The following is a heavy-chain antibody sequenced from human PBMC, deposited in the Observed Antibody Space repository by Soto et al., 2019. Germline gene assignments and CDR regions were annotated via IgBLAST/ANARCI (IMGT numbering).Heavy chain of an antibody. CDR2: IYYTGST. CDR3: ARSPGGISTNWFDT. CDR1: GGSISGVYF. D-gene: IGHD3-16*01. V-gene: IGHV4-30-4*01. Sequence: QVQLQESGPGLVKPSQTLSLTCTVSGGSISGVYFWSWIRQPPGKDMEWIGYIYYTGSTYYIPSLKRRVTMXLXTXXNQYSLKLTSVTAADTALYFCARSPGGISTNWFDTWGPGTPVTVSS. J-gene: IGHJ5*02.